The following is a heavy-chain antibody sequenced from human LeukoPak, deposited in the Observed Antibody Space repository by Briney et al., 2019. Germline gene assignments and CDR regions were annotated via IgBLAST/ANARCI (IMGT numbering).Heavy chain of an antibody. V-gene: IGHV3-11*04. CDR3: ARDVVVVPAAIGAYYYYMDV. CDR1: GFTFSDYY. D-gene: IGHD2-2*01. J-gene: IGHJ6*03. Sequence: GGSLRLSCAASGFTFSDYYMSWIRQAPGKGLEWVSYISSSGSTIYYADSVKGRFTISRDNAKNSLYLQMNSLRAEDTAVYYCARDVVVVPAAIGAYYYYMDVWGKGTTVTVSS. CDR2: ISSSGSTI.